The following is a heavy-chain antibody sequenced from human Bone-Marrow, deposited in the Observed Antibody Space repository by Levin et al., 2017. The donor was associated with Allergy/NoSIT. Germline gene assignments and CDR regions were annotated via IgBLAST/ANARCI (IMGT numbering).Heavy chain of an antibody. V-gene: IGHV3-30*03. CDR3: ATPSRSGYWGDLDY. CDR1: GFTFSSYG. J-gene: IGHJ4*02. Sequence: SCAASGFTFSSYGMHWVRQAPGKGLEWVAVISYDGSNKYYADSVKGRFTISRDNSKNTLYLQMNSLRAEDTAVYYCATPSRSGYWGDLDYWGQGTLVTVSS. CDR2: ISYDGSNK. D-gene: IGHD3-3*01.